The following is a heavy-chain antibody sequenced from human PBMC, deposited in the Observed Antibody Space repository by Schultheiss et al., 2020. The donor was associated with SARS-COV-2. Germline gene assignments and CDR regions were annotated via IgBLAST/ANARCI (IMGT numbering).Heavy chain of an antibody. V-gene: IGHV3-7*03. CDR1: GFTFSSYG. CDR2: IKQDGSEK. D-gene: IGHD6-19*01. CDR3: ARGYSSGWYLDY. Sequence: GESLKISCAASGFTFSSYGMHWVRQAPGKGLEWVANIKQDGSEKYYVDSVKGRFTISRDNAKNSLYLQMNSLRAEDTAVYYCARGYSSGWYLDYWGQGTLVTVSS. J-gene: IGHJ4*02.